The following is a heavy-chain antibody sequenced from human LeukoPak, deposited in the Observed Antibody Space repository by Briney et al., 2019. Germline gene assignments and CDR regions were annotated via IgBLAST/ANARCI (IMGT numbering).Heavy chain of an antibody. Sequence: GGSLRLSCAASGFIFSKAWMSWVRQAPGKGLEWVGRIKSETDGGTTDYAAPVKGRFTISRDASKNTLYLQMNSLKTEDTAVYYCTTRGIVGATVSEYWGQGTLVTVSS. V-gene: IGHV3-15*01. CDR3: TTRGIVGATVSEY. D-gene: IGHD1-26*01. CDR2: IKSETDGGTT. J-gene: IGHJ4*02. CDR1: GFIFSKAW.